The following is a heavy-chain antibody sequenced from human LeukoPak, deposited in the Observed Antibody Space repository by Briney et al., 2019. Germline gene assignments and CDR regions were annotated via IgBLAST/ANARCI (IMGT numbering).Heavy chain of an antibody. D-gene: IGHD2-15*01. CDR3: ARDWSELGYCSGGSCYVFDY. CDR1: GFTFSSYS. CDR2: ISSSSSYI. V-gene: IGHV3-21*01. J-gene: IGHJ4*02. Sequence: GGSLRLSCAASGFTFSSYSMNWVRQAPGKGLEWVSSISSSSSYIYYADSVKGRFTISRDNAKNSLYLQMNSLRAEDTAVYYCARDWSELGYCSGGSCYVFDYWGQGTLVTVSS.